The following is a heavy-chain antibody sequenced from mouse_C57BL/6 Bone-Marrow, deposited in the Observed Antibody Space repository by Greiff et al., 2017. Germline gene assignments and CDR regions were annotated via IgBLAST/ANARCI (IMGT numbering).Heavy chain of an antibody. CDR1: GYTFTSYG. CDR2: IYPRSGNT. Sequence: VQVVESGAELARPGASVKLSCKASGYTFTSYGISWVKQRTGQGLEWIGEIYPRSGNTYYNEKFKGKATLTADKSSSTAYMELRSLTSEDSAVYFCARRPYPSFDYWGQGTTLTVSS. CDR3: ARRPYPSFDY. J-gene: IGHJ2*01. V-gene: IGHV1-81*01.